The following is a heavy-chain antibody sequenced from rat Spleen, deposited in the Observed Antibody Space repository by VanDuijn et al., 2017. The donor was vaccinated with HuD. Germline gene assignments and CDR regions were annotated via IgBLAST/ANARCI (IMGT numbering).Heavy chain of an antibody. D-gene: IGHD1-11*01. J-gene: IGHJ2*01. CDR1: GFSLTSYN. V-gene: IGHV2-45*01. CDR3: ARDPDYGGYPDY. CDR2: MWSGGST. Sequence: QVQPMESGPGLVQPSETLSLTCTVSGFSLTSYNVHWVRQPPGKGLEWMGVMWSGGSTDYNSALKSRLSISRDTSKNQVFLKMNSLQSDDTTTYYCARDPDYGGYPDYWGQGVMVTVSS.